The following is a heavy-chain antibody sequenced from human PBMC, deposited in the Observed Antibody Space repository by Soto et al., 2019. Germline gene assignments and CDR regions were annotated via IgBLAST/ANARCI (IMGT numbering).Heavy chain of an antibody. D-gene: IGHD3-22*01. V-gene: IGHV1-69*01. CDR2: IMPIFGSA. Sequence: QVQLVQSGAEVKKPGSSVKVSCKASGGTFSGNTISWVRQAPGQGLEWMGGIMPIFGSANYAQKFQGRVTITADENTRTVYMELSRLRSEDTAVYYCARQFDSDTTGYYYAYWGQGTLVTVSS. CDR3: ARQFDSDTTGYYYAY. CDR1: GGTFSGNT. J-gene: IGHJ4*02.